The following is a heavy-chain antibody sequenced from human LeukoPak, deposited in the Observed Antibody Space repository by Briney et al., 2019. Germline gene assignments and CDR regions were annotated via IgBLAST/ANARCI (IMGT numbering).Heavy chain of an antibody. CDR3: AKDGVVGARRNYMDV. CDR1: GFTFSDYN. V-gene: IGHV3-11*01. J-gene: IGHJ6*03. Sequence: GGSLRLSCAASGFTFSDYNMRWLRQAPGKGLEWVSSISRSGSTKYYADSVKGRFTISRDNSKNTLYLQMNSLRADDTAVYYCAKDGVVGARRNYMDVWGKGTTVSVSS. D-gene: IGHD1-26*01. CDR2: ISRSGSTK.